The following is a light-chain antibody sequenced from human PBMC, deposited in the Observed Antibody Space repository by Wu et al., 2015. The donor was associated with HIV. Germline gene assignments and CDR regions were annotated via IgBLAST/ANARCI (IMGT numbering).Light chain of an antibody. J-gene: IGKJ2*01. CDR2: GAS. Sequence: TVLTQSPGTLSLSPGERATLSCRASQYVSSAYLAWCQQKPGQAPRLLIYGASSRATGIPDRFSGSGSGTDFTLTISRLKPEDVAVYYXQQYGIHRGYTFGQGTKVE. V-gene: IGKV3-20*01. CDR3: QQYGIHRGYT. CDR1: QYVSSAY.